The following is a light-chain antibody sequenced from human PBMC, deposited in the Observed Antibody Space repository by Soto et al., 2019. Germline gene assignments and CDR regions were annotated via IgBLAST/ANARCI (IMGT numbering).Light chain of an antibody. CDR2: DVS. V-gene: IGLV2-14*01. J-gene: IGLJ7*01. CDR3: SSYTSSSTLEV. CDR1: SSDVGGYNY. Sequence: QSALTQPASVSGSPGQSITISCTGTSSDVGGYNYVSWYQQHPGKAPKLMIYDVSNRPSGVSNRFSGSKSGKTASLTISGLQAEYEADYYCSSYTSSSTLEVFGGGTQLTVL.